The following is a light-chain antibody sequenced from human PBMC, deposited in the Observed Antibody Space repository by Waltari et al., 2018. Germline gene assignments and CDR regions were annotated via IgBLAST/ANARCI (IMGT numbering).Light chain of an antibody. J-gene: IGKJ1*01. CDR2: GAS. V-gene: IGKV3-20*01. Sequence: EIVLTQSPGTLSLSPGERATLPCRASQTVSSSYLAWYQQKPGQAPRLLIYGASSRATGIPDRFSGSGSGTDFTLIISRLEPEDFAVYYCQQYGSSPQTFGQGTNVEIK. CDR1: QTVSSSY. CDR3: QQYGSSPQT.